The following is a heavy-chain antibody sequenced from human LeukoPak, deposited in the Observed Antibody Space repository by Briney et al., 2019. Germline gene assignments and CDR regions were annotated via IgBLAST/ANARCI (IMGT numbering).Heavy chain of an antibody. CDR3: ARDYYRSEYYFDY. D-gene: IGHD3-22*01. V-gene: IGHV3-33*01. J-gene: IGHJ4*02. CDR2: IWYDGSNK. Sequence: PGGSLRLSCAASGFTFRSYGMHWVRQAPGKGLEWVAVIWYDGSNKYYADSVKGRFTISRDNSKNTLYLQMNSLRAEDTAVYYCARDYYRSEYYFDYWGQGTLVTVSS. CDR1: GFTFRSYG.